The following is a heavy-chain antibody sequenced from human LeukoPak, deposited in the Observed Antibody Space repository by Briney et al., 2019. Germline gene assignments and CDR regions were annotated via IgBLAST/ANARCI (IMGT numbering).Heavy chain of an antibody. V-gene: IGHV1-69*06. CDR3: ARGPPVKVAATLYYYYMDV. CDR1: GGTFSSYA. D-gene: IGHD2-15*01. J-gene: IGHJ6*03. CDR2: IIPIFGTA. Sequence: SVKVSCKASGGTFSSYAISWVRQAPGQGLEWMGGIIPIFGTANYAQKFQGRVTITADKSTSTAYMELSSLRSEDTAVYYCARGPPVKVAATLYYYYMDVWGKGTTVTVSS.